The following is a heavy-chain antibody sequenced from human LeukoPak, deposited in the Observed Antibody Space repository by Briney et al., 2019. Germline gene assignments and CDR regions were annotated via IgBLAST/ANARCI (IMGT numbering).Heavy chain of an antibody. CDR3: ARGHFYYGKAFDI. J-gene: IGHJ3*02. Sequence: GGSLRLSCAASGFTFSSYEMNWVRQAPGKGLEWVSHISSSGSTIYYADSVKGRFTISRDNAKNSLYLQMNSLRAEDTTVYYCARGHFYYGKAFDIWGQGTMVTVSS. CDR2: ISSSGSTI. V-gene: IGHV3-48*03. CDR1: GFTFSSYE. D-gene: IGHD3-22*01.